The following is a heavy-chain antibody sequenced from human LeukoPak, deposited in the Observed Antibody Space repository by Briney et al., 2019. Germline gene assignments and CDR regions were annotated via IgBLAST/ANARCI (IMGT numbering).Heavy chain of an antibody. CDR1: GGSISSGDYY. CDR2: IYYSGST. J-gene: IGHJ6*04. D-gene: IGHD5-18*01. CDR3: ARDSAMVTPYYYGMDV. Sequence: SQTLSLTCTVSGGSISSGDYYWSWIRQPPGKGLEWIGYIYYSGSTYYNPSLKSRVSISVDTSKNQFSLKLSSVTAADTAVCYCARDSAMVTPYYYGMDVWGKGTTVTVSS. V-gene: IGHV4-30-4*01.